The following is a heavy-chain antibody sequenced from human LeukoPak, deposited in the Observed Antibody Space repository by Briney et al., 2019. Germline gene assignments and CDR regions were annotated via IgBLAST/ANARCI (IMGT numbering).Heavy chain of an antibody. CDR3: AREYRGQDGYNSDAFHI. Sequence: PGRSLRLSCAASGFTFSSYAMHWVRQAPGRGLEWVAVISYDGSYRYFADSVKGRFTISRDNSKNTLYLQMNSLRAEDTAVYYCAREYRGQDGYNSDAFHIWGQGTMVTVSS. CDR2: ISYDGSYR. J-gene: IGHJ3*02. D-gene: IGHD5-24*01. V-gene: IGHV3-30*04. CDR1: GFTFSSYA.